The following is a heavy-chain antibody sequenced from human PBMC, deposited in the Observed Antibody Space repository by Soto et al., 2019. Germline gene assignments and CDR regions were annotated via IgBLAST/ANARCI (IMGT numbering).Heavy chain of an antibody. J-gene: IGHJ4*02. CDR2: IYSGGST. Sequence: EVQLVESGGGLVQPGGSLRLSCAASGFTVSTKYMSWVSQAPGKGLEWVSVIYSGGSTFYADSVRGRFTISRDNSMNTVNLQMNSLRAEDTAVYYCARDPWAADYWGQGTLVTVSS. V-gene: IGHV3-66*01. D-gene: IGHD3-16*01. CDR1: GFTVSTKY. CDR3: ARDPWAADY.